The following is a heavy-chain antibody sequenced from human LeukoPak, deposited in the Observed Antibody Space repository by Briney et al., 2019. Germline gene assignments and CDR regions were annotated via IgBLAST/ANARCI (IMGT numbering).Heavy chain of an antibody. CDR2: IYYSGST. CDR3: ARGAAAGSFDY. CDR1: GGSISSYY. Sequence: KPSETLSLTCTVSGGSISSYYWSWIRQPPGKGLEWIGYIYYSGSTNYNPSLKSRVTISVDTSKNQISLKLSSVTAADTAVYYCARGAAAGSFDYWGQGTLVTVSS. V-gene: IGHV4-59*01. D-gene: IGHD6-13*01. J-gene: IGHJ4*02.